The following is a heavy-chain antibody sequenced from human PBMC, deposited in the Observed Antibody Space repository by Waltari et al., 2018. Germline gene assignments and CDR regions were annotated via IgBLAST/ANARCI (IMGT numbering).Heavy chain of an antibody. CDR1: GFTVSSNY. J-gene: IGHJ4*02. D-gene: IGHD1-7*01. Sequence: EVQLVESGGGLVQPGGSLRLSCAASGFTVSSNYMSWVRQAPGKGLEWVSGIYSGGSTYYADSVKGRFTISRHKSKNTLYLQMNSLRAEDTAVYYCARGTGTTINAFDYWGQGTLVTVSS. CDR2: IYSGGST. CDR3: ARGTGTTINAFDY. V-gene: IGHV3-53*04.